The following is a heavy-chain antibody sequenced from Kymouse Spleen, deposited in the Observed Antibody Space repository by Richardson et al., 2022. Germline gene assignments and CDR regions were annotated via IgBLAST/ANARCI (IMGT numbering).Heavy chain of an antibody. CDR1: GGSISSGGYY. D-gene: IGHD1-7*01. CDR2: IYYSGST. V-gene: IGHV4-31*03. J-gene: IGHJ3*02. CDR3: ARDAITGTTDAFDI. Sequence: QVQLQESGPGLVKPSQTLSLTCTVSGGSISSGGYYWSWIRQHPGKGLEWIGYIYYSGSTYYNPSLKSRVTISVDTSKNQFSLKLSSVTAADTAVYYCARDAITGTTDAFDIWGQGTMVTVSS.